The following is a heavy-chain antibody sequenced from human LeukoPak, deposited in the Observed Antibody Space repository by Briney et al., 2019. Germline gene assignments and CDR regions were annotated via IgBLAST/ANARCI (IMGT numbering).Heavy chain of an antibody. Sequence: SETLSLTCAVYGVSFSGYYWSWIRQPPGKGLEWIGEINHSGSTNYNPSLKSRVTISVDTSKNQFSLKLSSVTAADTAVYYCARCSEGIQLWIDIWYFDLWGRGTLVTVSS. CDR3: ARCSEGIQLWIDIWYFDL. J-gene: IGHJ2*01. CDR2: INHSGST. V-gene: IGHV4-34*01. CDR1: GVSFSGYY. D-gene: IGHD5-18*01.